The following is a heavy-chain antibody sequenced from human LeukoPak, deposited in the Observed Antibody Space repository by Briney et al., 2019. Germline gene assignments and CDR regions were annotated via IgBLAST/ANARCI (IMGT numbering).Heavy chain of an antibody. CDR2: VFYSGRT. V-gene: IGHV4-39*01. Sequence: SETLSLTCTVSGGSIPTKNFYWGWLRQPPGKGLEWIGSVFYSGRTYYNPSLKSRVTIFVDPSKNQFSLNLRSVTAEDTAVYYCARFEVITFGGVIAGENYWGQGTLVTVSS. CDR3: ARFEVITFGGVIAGENY. D-gene: IGHD3-16*02. CDR1: GGSIPTKNFY. J-gene: IGHJ4*02.